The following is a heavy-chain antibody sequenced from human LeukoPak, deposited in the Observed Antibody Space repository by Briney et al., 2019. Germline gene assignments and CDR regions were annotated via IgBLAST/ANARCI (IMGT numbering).Heavy chain of an antibody. CDR2: ISSSGSTI. V-gene: IGHV3-48*03. CDR3: ARDRGGYTTYNWFDP. D-gene: IGHD5-12*01. CDR1: GFTFSSYE. Sequence: GGSLRLSCAASGFTFSSYEMNWVRQAPGKGLEWVSYISSSGSTIYYADSVKGRFTISRDNAKNSLYLQMNSLRAEDTAVYYCARDRGGYTTYNWFDPWGQGTLVTVSS. J-gene: IGHJ5*02.